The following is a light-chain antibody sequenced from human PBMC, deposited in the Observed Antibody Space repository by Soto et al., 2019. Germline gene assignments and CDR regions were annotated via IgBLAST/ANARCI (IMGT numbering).Light chain of an antibody. CDR1: SSNVGFNA. J-gene: IGLJ2*01. CDR2: GNS. CDR3: AAWDDSLRGVV. Sequence: QSVLTQPPSASGAPGQRVTLSCIGGSSNVGFNAVNWYQQLPGAAPKLLIHGNSQRPSGVPDRFSGSKSGTSASLAIIGLRADDEAHYYCAAWDDSLRGVVFGGGTKVTVL. V-gene: IGLV1-47*02.